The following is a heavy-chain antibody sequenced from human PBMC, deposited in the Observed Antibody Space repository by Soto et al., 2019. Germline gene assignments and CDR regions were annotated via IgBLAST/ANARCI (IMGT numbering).Heavy chain of an antibody. CDR3: ARAGGYYGSGSYYTYYYYYYGMDV. Sequence: SETLSLTCAVYGGSFSGYYWSWIRQPPGKGLEWIGEINHSGSTNYNPSLKSRVTISVDTSKNQFSLKLSSVTAADTAVYYCARAGGYYGSGSYYTYYYYYYGMDVWGQGTTVTVSS. CDR1: GGSFSGYY. CDR2: INHSGST. J-gene: IGHJ6*02. D-gene: IGHD3-10*01. V-gene: IGHV4-34*01.